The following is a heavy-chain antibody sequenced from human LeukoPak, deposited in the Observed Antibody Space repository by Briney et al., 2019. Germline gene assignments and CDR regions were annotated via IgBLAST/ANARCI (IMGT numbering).Heavy chain of an antibody. V-gene: IGHV4-59*01. CDR2: IYYSGST. D-gene: IGHD4-11*01. CDR3: ARGLGYSNYVGYYYYMDV. Sequence: SETLSLTCTVSGGSISSYYWSWIRQPPGKGLEWIGYIYYSGSTNYNPSLKSRVTISVDTSKNQFSLKLSSVTAADTAVYYCARGLGYSNYVGYYYYMDVWGKGTTVTVSS. CDR1: GGSISSYY. J-gene: IGHJ6*03.